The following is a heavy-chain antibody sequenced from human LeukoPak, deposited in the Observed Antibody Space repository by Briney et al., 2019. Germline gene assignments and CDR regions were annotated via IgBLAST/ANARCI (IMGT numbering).Heavy chain of an antibody. V-gene: IGHV3-48*04. CDR1: GFTCSSYT. D-gene: IGHD1/OR15-1a*01. CDR3: ARDQQKWPLDAFDI. Sequence: PGGSLRLSCAASGFTCSSYTMNWVRQAPGKGLEWVSYISSSGTIYYADSVQGRFTISRDSAKNSLYLQMNSLRAEDTAVYYCARDQQKWPLDAFDIWGQGTMVTVSS. CDR2: ISSSGTI. J-gene: IGHJ3*02.